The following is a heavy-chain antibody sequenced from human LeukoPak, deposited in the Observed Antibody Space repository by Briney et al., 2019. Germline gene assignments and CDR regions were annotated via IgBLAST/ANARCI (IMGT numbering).Heavy chain of an antibody. CDR2: IYTSGST. CDR3: ARGAYPDYFDY. J-gene: IGHJ4*02. Sequence: SETLSLTCTVSGGSLSSGNYYWSWIRQPAGKGLEWIGRIYTSGSTNYNPSLKSRVTISVDTSKNQFSLKLRSVTAADTAVYYCARGAYPDYFDYWGQGTLVTVSS. V-gene: IGHV4-61*02. CDR1: GGSLSSGNYY.